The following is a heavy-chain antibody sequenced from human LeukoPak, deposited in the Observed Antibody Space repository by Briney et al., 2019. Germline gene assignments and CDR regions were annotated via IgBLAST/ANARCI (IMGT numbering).Heavy chain of an antibody. V-gene: IGHV1-18*01. Sequence: ASLKISFKASGDTFTSYGISWVRQAPGHGLEWRRWITAYNGNTNYAQMLQGRVTMTTDTSTSTAYMHIRSLRSDNTDSYYSARGHQPAESYFRYDYYYIDAWRKGTPVTVSS. CDR2: ITAYNGNT. J-gene: IGHJ6*03. CDR3: ARGHQPAESYFRYDYYYIDA. D-gene: IGHD2-2*01. CDR1: GDTFTSYG.